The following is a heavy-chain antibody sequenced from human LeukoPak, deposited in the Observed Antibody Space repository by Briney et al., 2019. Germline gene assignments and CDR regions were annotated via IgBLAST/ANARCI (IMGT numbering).Heavy chain of an antibody. J-gene: IGHJ4*02. Sequence: SETLSLTCTVSGGSISNFYWSWIRQPAGKGLEWIGRIYTSGTTNYNPSLKSRVTLSVDTSKNQFSLRLSSVTAADTAVYFCARSFPYCSGGIYYRPLDFWGQGTLVTVSS. CDR1: GGSISNFY. CDR2: IYTSGTT. V-gene: IGHV4-4*07. CDR3: ARSFPYCSGGIYYRPLDF. D-gene: IGHD2-15*01.